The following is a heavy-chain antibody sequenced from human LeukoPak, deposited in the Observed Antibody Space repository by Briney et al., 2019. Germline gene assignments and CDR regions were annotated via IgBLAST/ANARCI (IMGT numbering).Heavy chain of an antibody. D-gene: IGHD3-10*01. CDR3: ARLATITMVRGYNWFDP. CDR2: IYYSGRT. CDR1: GGSLSSSPSY. Sequence: SETLSLTCTVSGGSLSSSPSYWGWIRQPPGKGLEWIGTIYYSGRTYYNPSLKSRLTISVDTSKNQFSLKLSSVTAADTAVYYCARLATITMVRGYNWFDPWGQGTLVTVSS. V-gene: IGHV4-39*01. J-gene: IGHJ5*02.